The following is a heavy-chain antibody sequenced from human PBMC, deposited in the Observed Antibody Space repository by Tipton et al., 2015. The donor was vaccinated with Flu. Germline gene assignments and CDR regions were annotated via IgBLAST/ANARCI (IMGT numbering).Heavy chain of an antibody. J-gene: IGHJ6*02. Sequence: SLRLSCAASGFTFSSYGMHWVRQAPGKGLEWVAVIWYDGSNKYYADSVKGRLTISRDNSKNTLYLQMNSLRAEDTAVYYCAREFFYESGGYCLYYFYGMDFWGQGTPVTVSS. V-gene: IGHV3-33*01. CDR1: GFTFSSYG. D-gene: IGHD3-22*01. CDR2: IWYDGSNK. CDR3: AREFFYESGGYCLYYFYGMDF.